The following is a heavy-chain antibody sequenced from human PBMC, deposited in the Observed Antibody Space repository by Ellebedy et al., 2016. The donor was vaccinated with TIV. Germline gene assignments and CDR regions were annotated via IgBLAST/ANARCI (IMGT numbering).Heavy chain of an antibody. CDR3: ASSVVVVAAPYYYYYGMDV. CDR1: GGSFSGYY. J-gene: IGHJ6*02. Sequence: SETLSLXXAVYGGSFSGYYWSWIRQPPGKGLEWIGEINHSGSTNYNPSLKSRVTISVDTSKNQFSLKLSSVTAADTAVYYCASSVVVVAAPYYYYYGMDVWGQGTTVTVSS. CDR2: INHSGST. V-gene: IGHV4-34*01. D-gene: IGHD2-15*01.